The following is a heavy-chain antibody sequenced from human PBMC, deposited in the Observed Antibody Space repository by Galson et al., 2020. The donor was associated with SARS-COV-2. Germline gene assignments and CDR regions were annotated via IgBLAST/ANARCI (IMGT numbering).Heavy chain of an antibody. D-gene: IGHD2-2*01. CDR2: MNPNSGNT. V-gene: IGHV1-8*01. Sequence: ASVKVSCKASGYTFTSYDINWVRRATGQGLEWMGWMNPNSGNTGYAQKFQGRVTMTRNTSISTAYMELSSLRSEDTAVYYCARSCSSTSCYLAGDGFLGSNAVRLYWYFDLWGRGTLVTVSS. CDR1: GYTFTSYD. J-gene: IGHJ2*01. CDR3: ARSCSSTSCYLAGDGFLGSNAVRLYWYFDL.